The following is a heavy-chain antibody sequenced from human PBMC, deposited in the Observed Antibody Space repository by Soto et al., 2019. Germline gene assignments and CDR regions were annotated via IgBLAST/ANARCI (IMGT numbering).Heavy chain of an antibody. J-gene: IGHJ4*02. CDR3: AKYSTVFYYFDY. CDR1: GGSVSSGSYY. CDR2: IYYSGST. D-gene: IGHD4-4*01. V-gene: IGHV4-61*01. Sequence: ETLSLTCTVSGGSVSSGSYYWSWIRQPPRKGLEWIGYIYYSGSTNYNPSLKSRVTISVDTSKNQFSLKLSSVTAAYTAVYCCAKYSTVFYYFDYWGQGTLVTVSS.